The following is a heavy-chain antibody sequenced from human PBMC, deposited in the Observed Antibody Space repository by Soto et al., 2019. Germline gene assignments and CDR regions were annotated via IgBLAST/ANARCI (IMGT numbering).Heavy chain of an antibody. J-gene: IGHJ6*02. V-gene: IGHV3-11*04. D-gene: IGHD4-4*01. CDR3: ARDRSWILTVPQHGMDV. Sequence: GKGPEWISRISESGGTTSYADSVKGRFTISRDNARDSLYLHMNNLRAEDTAIYYCARDRSWILTVPQHGMDVWGQRPTVSVSS. CDR2: ISESGGTT.